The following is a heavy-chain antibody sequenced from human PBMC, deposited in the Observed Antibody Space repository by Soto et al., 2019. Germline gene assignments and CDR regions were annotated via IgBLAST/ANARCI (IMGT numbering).Heavy chain of an antibody. J-gene: IGHJ5*02. D-gene: IGHD3-3*01. V-gene: IGHV3-30*18. CDR2: ISYDGSNK. CDR3: AKHGITIFGVVSPINWFDP. CDR1: GFTFSSYG. Sequence: GGSLRLFCAASGFTFSSYGMHWVRQAPGKGLEWVAVISYDGSNKYYADSVKGRFTISRDNSKNTLYLQMNSLRAEDTAVYYCAKHGITIFGVVSPINWFDPWGQGTLVTVSS.